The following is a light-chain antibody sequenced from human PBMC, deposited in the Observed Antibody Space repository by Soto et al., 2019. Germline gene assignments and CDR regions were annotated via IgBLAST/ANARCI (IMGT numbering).Light chain of an antibody. Sequence: EIVLTQSPGTLSLSPLEIATLSFRASQSVSSYLAWYQQKPGQAPRLLIYGASTRATGLPARFSGGGSGTDFTLTISRLETEDFAVYYCQQYGSPLTFGGGTKVDIK. CDR3: QQYGSPLT. CDR2: GAS. J-gene: IGKJ4*01. CDR1: QSVSSY. V-gene: IGKV3-20*01.